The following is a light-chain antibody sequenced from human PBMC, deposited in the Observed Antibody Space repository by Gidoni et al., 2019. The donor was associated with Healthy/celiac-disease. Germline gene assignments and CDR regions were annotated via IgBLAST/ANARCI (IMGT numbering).Light chain of an antibody. CDR3: QQYYSTLYT. CDR2: AAS. V-gene: IGKV1-NL1*01. J-gene: IGKJ2*01. CDR1: QGISNS. Sequence: DIQMTQSTSSLSASVGDRVTITCRASQGISNSLAWYQQKPGKAPKLLLYAASRWESGVPARFSGSGSGTDYTLTISSLQPEDFATYYCQQYYSTLYTFGQGTKLEIK.